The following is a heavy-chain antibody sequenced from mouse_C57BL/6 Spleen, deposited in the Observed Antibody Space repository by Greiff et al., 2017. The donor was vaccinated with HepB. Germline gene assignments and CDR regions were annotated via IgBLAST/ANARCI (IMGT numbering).Heavy chain of an antibody. V-gene: IGHV1-81*01. D-gene: IGHD2-1*01. CDR2: IYPRSGNT. J-gene: IGHJ4*01. CDR3: ARRYYGNYYAMDY. Sequence: VQLQESGAELARPGASVKLSCKASGYTFTSYGISWVKQRTGQGLEWIGEIYPRSGNTYYNEKFKGKATLTADKSSSTAYMELRSLTSEDSAVYFCARRYYGNYYAMDYWGQGTSVTVSS. CDR1: GYTFTSYG.